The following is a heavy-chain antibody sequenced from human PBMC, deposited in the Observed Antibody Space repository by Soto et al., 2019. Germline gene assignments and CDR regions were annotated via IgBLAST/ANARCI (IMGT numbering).Heavy chain of an antibody. V-gene: IGHV3-48*03. CDR2: ISSSGSTI. CDR3: AREHLSGYSRFDY. D-gene: IGHD6-13*01. Sequence: GGSLRLSCAASGFTFSSYEMNWVRQAPGKGLEWVSYISSSGSTIYYADSVKGRFTISRDNAKNSLYLQMNSLRAEDTAVYYCAREHLSGYSRFDYWGQGTLVTVSS. J-gene: IGHJ4*02. CDR1: GFTFSSYE.